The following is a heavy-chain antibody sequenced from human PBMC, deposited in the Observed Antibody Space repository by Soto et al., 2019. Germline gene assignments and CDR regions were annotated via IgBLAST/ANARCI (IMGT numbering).Heavy chain of an antibody. Sequence: GGSLRLSCAASGFTFSSYAMHWVRQAPGKGLEWVAVISYDGSNKYYADSVKGRFTISRDNSKNTLYLQMNSLRAEDTAVYYCARDPRITGTTRVSWFDPWGQGTLVTVSS. CDR1: GFTFSSYA. J-gene: IGHJ5*02. CDR3: ARDPRITGTTRVSWFDP. D-gene: IGHD1-7*01. V-gene: IGHV3-30-3*01. CDR2: ISYDGSNK.